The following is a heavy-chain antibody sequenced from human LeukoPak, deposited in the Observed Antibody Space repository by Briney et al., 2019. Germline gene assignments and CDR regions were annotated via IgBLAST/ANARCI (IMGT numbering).Heavy chain of an antibody. CDR1: GFTFSGYA. V-gene: IGHV3-23*01. Sequence: EGSLRLSCAASGFTFSGYAMSWVRQTPGKGLEWVSAISGSGGSTYYADSVKGRFTISRDNSKNTLYLQMNSLRAEDTAVYYCAKDPYYYDSSGYSQVYWGQGTLVTVSS. J-gene: IGHJ4*02. CDR3: AKDPYYYDSSGYSQVY. D-gene: IGHD3-22*01. CDR2: ISGSGGST.